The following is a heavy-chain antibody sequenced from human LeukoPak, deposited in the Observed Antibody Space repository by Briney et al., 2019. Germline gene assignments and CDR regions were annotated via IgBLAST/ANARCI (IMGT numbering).Heavy chain of an antibody. Sequence: ASVKVSCKASGYSFTTYDINWVRQAPGQGLEWMGWMNPNSGKTNFAQKFQGRVTMTRTTSINTAYMEVSSLRSEDTAVCYCARGLSPSDYWGQGTLVTVSS. CDR1: GYSFTTYD. J-gene: IGHJ4*02. CDR3: ARGLSPSDY. V-gene: IGHV1-8*01. CDR2: MNPNSGKT.